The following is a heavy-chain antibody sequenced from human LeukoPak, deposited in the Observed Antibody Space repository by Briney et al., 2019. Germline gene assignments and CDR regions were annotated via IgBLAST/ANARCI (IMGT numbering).Heavy chain of an antibody. D-gene: IGHD6-13*01. J-gene: IGHJ5*02. Sequence: ASVKVSCTASGYTFTSYDINWVRHATGQGLEWMGWMNPNSGNTGYAQKFQGRVTITRNTYISTAYMELSSLRSEDTAVYYCARGARAPRAAAGRPCWFDPWGQGTLVTVSS. CDR1: GYTFTSYD. CDR2: MNPNSGNT. CDR3: ARGARAPRAAAGRPCWFDP. V-gene: IGHV1-8*03.